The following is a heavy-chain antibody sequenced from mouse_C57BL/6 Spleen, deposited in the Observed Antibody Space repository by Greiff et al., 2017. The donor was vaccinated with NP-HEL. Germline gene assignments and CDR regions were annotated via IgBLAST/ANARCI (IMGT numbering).Heavy chain of an antibody. V-gene: IGHV1-66*01. Sequence: VQLQQSGPELVKPGASVKISCKASGYSFTSYYIHWVKQRPGQGLEWIGWIYPGSGNTKYNEKFKGKATLTADTSSSTAYMQLSSLTSEDSAVYYCARGGDGYYWYFDVWGTGTTVTVSS. CDR3: ARGGDGYYWYFDV. J-gene: IGHJ1*03. CDR1: GYSFTSYY. D-gene: IGHD2-3*01. CDR2: IYPGSGNT.